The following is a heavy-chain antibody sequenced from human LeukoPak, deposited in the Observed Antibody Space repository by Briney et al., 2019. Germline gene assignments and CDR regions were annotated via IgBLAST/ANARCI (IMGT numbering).Heavy chain of an antibody. Sequence: SETLSLTCAVYGGSFSGYYWSWIRQPPGKGLEWIGSIYYSGSTYYNPSLKSRVTISVDTSKNQFSLKLSSVTAADTAVYYCASRLSGYYTPFDYWGQGTLVTVSS. CDR1: GGSFSGYY. CDR3: ASRLSGYYTPFDY. V-gene: IGHV4-34*01. D-gene: IGHD3-3*01. J-gene: IGHJ4*02. CDR2: IYYSGST.